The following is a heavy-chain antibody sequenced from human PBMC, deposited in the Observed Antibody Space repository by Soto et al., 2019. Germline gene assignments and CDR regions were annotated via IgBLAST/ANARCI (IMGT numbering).Heavy chain of an antibody. Sequence: ASVKVSCKASGYTSTSYAMHWVRQAPGQRLEWMGWINAGNGNTKYSQKFQGRVIITRDTSASTAYMELSSLRSEDTAVYYCARGGHQLLFDWFDPWGQGTLVTVSS. CDR1: GYTSTSYA. V-gene: IGHV1-3*01. CDR2: INAGNGNT. J-gene: IGHJ5*02. CDR3: ARGGHQLLFDWFDP. D-gene: IGHD2-2*01.